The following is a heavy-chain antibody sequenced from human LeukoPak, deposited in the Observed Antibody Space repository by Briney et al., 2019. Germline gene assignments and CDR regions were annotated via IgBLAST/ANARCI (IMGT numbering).Heavy chain of an antibody. D-gene: IGHD3-10*01. CDR1: GFTFSNYW. CDR2: TYVDGRTT. Sequence: GGSLRLSCVASGFTFSNYWMHWVRQPPGKGLVWVSRTYVDGRTTNYADSVKGRFTISRDNAKNTVYLEMNSMRAEDTAVYYCARDRNIRRYYGSGSYYHWGQGTLVTVSS. V-gene: IGHV3-74*01. CDR3: ARDRNIRRYYGSGSYYH. J-gene: IGHJ5*02.